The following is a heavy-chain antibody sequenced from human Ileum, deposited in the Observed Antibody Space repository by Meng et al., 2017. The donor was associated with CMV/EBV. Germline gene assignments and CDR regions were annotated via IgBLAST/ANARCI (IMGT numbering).Heavy chain of an antibody. D-gene: IGHD1-26*01. V-gene: IGHV4-34*01. J-gene: IGHJ4*02. CDR1: SGSFSDFC. CDR3: ARGRDFWWEVDY. CDR2: SSHSGNT. Sequence: VEVDRGGAGALKPSEILSLTCAVYSGSFSDFCWGSIREPPGKGLEWIGESSHSGNTKYNPSLKSRVTISVDASKNQFSLNMRSVTAADTAVYYCARGRDFWWEVDYTGQGTLVTVSS.